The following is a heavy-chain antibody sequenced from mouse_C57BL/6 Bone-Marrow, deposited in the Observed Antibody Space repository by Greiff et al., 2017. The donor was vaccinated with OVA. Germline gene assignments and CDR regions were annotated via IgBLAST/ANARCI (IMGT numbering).Heavy chain of an antibody. CDR1: GYTFTSYT. CDR2: INPSSGDT. J-gene: IGHJ2*01. V-gene: IGHV1-4*01. CDR3: ARGGFFRRDDY. Sequence: QVQLQQSGAELARPGASVKMSCKASGYTFTSYTMHWVKQRPGQGLEWIGYINPSSGDTKYNQKFKDKVTLTADKSSSTAYMQLSSLTSEDSAVYYCARGGFFRRDDYWGQGTTLTVSS.